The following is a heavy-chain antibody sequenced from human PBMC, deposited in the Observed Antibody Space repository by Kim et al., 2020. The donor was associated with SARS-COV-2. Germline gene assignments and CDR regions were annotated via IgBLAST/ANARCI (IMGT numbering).Heavy chain of an antibody. D-gene: IGHD6-19*01. Sequence: GGSLRLSCAASGFNFRSYALTWVRQAPGKALDWIAVISGNAGPTYYADSVQGRFTISRDNSRNTLFLEMHSLRVEDTAVYYCVKSLSLAVTDVFDY. CDR3: VKSLSLAVTDVFDY. CDR1: GFNFRSYA. V-gene: IGHV3-23*01. J-gene: IGHJ4*01. CDR2: ISGNAGPT.